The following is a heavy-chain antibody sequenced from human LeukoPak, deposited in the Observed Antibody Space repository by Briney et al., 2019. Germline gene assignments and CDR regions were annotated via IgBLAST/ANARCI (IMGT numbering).Heavy chain of an antibody. CDR1: GYTFSSYD. J-gene: IGHJ5*02. CDR3: ATPYYDSSGYSAGLGP. D-gene: IGHD3-22*01. Sequence: GASVKVSWKASGYTFSSYDINWVRQATGQGLEWMGWMNPNSGNTGYAQKFQGRVTMTRSTSISTAYMELSSLRSEDTAVYYCATPYYDSSGYSAGLGPWGQGTLVTVSS. V-gene: IGHV1-8*01. CDR2: MNPNSGNT.